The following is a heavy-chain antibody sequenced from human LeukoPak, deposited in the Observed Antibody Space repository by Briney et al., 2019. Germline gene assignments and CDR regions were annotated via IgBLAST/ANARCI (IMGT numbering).Heavy chain of an antibody. CDR2: IYTSGST. CDR1: GGSISSYY. D-gene: IGHD6-13*01. Sequence: SETLSLTCSVSGGSISSYYWSWIRQPPGKGLEWIGYIYTSGSTNYNPPLRSRVTISEDTSKNQVSLNLSSVIAADTAVYYCARRVAAAGTAYYYYFMDVWGKGTTVTVSS. J-gene: IGHJ6*03. V-gene: IGHV4-4*09. CDR3: ARRVAAAGTAYYYYFMDV.